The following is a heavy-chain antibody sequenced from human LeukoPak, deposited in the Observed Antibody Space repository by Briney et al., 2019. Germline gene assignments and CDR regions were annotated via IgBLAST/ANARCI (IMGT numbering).Heavy chain of an antibody. CDR1: GGSISSSSYY. J-gene: IGHJ4*02. V-gene: IGHV4-39*01. CDR3: ARKVVVRGWNYVGRIDY. D-gene: IGHD1-7*01. CDR2: IYYSGST. Sequence: PSETLSLTCTVSGGSISSSSYYWGWIRQPPGKGLEWIGSIYYSGSTYYNPSLKSRVTISVDTSKNQFSLKLSSVTAADTAVYYCARKVVVRGWNYVGRIDYWGQGTLVTVSS.